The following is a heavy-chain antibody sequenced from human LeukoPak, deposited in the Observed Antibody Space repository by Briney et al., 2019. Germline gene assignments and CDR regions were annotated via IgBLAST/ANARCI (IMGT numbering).Heavy chain of an antibody. J-gene: IGHJ4*02. D-gene: IGHD3-16*01. CDR2: INASGRT. Sequence: ASGTLSLTCIVYGMSLTDFQWGWIRQSPGKGLEWIGEINASGRTNYNPSLKTSVFISRDTSKRQFSLNLTPVTAADTALYYCARGDWGGYFDYWGQGIQVTVSS. V-gene: IGHV4-34*01. CDR1: GMSLTDFQ. CDR3: ARGDWGGYFDY.